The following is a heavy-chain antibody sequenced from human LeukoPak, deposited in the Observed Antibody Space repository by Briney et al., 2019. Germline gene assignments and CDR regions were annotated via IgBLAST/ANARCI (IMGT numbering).Heavy chain of an antibody. Sequence: GGSLKLSCAASGFTFSTYGMSWVRQAPGKGLEWVSAISGSGGSTNYADSVKGRFTISRDNSKNTLYLQMNSLRAGDTAVYYCAKGMRYFDYRGQGTLVTVSS. CDR3: AKGMRYFDY. CDR2: ISGSGGST. V-gene: IGHV3-23*01. CDR1: GFTFSTYG. J-gene: IGHJ4*02.